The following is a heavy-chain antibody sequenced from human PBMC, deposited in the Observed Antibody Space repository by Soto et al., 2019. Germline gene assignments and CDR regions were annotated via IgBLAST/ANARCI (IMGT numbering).Heavy chain of an antibody. CDR2: ISYDGSNK. V-gene: IGHV3-30*18. D-gene: IGHD6-13*01. CDR1: GFTFSSYG. Sequence: QVQLVESGGGVVQPGRSLRLSCAASGFTFSSYGMHWVRQAPGKGLEWVAVISYDGSNKYYADSVKGRFTISRDNSKNTRYLQMNSLRAEDTAVYYCAKERGSSSWFDYWGQGTLVTVSS. CDR3: AKERGSSSWFDY. J-gene: IGHJ4*02.